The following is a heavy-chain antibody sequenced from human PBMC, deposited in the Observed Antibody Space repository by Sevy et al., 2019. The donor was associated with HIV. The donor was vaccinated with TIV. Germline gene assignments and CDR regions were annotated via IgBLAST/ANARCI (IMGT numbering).Heavy chain of an antibody. D-gene: IGHD6-19*01. CDR3: ARLRIVVAGTGYFDL. CDR1: GGSFSGYY. CDR2: ISHSGGT. Sequence: SETLSLSCAVYGGSFSGYYWSWIRQPPGKGLEWIGEISHSGGTNYNPSLKSRFTISADTSKNQFSLQLSSVTAAVTAVYCYARLRIVVAGTGYFDLWGRGTPVTVSS. J-gene: IGHJ2*01. V-gene: IGHV4-34*01.